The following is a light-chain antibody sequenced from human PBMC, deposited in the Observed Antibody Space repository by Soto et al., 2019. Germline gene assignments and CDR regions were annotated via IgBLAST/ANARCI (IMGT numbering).Light chain of an antibody. J-gene: IGLJ3*02. Sequence: QSVLTQPPSASGTPGQRVTLSCSGSSSTIGSNTVNWYQQLPGTAPKLLIYSNNQRPSGVPDRFSGSKSGTSASLAISGLQSEDEADYYCAAWDDSLHGWVFGGGTKLTVL. CDR1: SSTIGSNT. CDR3: AAWDDSLHGWV. V-gene: IGLV1-44*01. CDR2: SNN.